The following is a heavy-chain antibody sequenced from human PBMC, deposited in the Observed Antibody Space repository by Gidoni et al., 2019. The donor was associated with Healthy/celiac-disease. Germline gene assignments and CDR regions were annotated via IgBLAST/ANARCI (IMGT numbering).Heavy chain of an antibody. V-gene: IGHV1-3*01. J-gene: IGHJ4*02. CDR1: GYTFTSYA. CDR2: INAGNGNT. D-gene: IGHD1-20*01. CDR3: ARTGITGGFFASSSSLAYYFDY. Sequence: QVQLVQSGAEAKKPGASVKVSCKASGYTFTSYAMHWVRQAPGQRLEWMGWINAGNGNTKYSQKFQGRVTITRDTSASTAYMELSSLRSEDTAVYYCARTGITGGFFASSSSLAYYFDYWGQGTLVTVSS.